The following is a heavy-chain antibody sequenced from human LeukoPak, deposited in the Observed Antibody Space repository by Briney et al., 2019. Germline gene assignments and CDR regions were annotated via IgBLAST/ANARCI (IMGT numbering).Heavy chain of an antibody. CDR3: ARGRVHRRYSSGWYTAPFDY. Sequence: SETLSLTCAVYCGSFSGYYWSWIRQPPGKGLEWIGEIIQSGTTNYNPSLKSRVTISVDTSKNQFSLKVSSVTAADTAVYYCARGRVHRRYSSGWYTAPFDYWGQGTLVTVFS. V-gene: IGHV4-34*01. CDR1: CGSFSGYY. D-gene: IGHD6-19*01. J-gene: IGHJ4*02. CDR2: IIQSGTT.